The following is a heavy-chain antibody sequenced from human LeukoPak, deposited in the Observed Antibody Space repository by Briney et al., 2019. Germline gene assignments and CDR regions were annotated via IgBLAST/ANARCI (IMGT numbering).Heavy chain of an antibody. D-gene: IGHD3-10*01. J-gene: IGHJ4*02. CDR1: GGSISSGDYY. CDR2: IYYSGST. CDR3: ARGYYGSGSHPHPFDY. V-gene: IGHV4-30-4*01. Sequence: KSSETLSLTCTVSGGSISSGDYYWSWIRQPPGKGLEWIGYIYYSGSTYYNPSLKSRVTISVDTSKNQFSLKLSSVTAADTAVYYCARGYYGSGSHPHPFDYWGQGTLVTVSS.